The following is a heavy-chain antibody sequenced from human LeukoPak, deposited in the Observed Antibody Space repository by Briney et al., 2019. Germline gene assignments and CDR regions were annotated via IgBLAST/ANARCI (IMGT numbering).Heavy chain of an antibody. J-gene: IGHJ4*02. CDR1: GCSISRGYY. V-gene: IGHV4-38-2*01. CDR2: VYHTGST. CDR3: ARAGWIITSGIDY. Sequence: SETLSLTCAVSGCSISRGYYWALIRQPPGKGLEWIGTVYHTGSTYYNPSLDSRVTISVDTSKNEFSLNLKSVTAADTAVYYCARAGWIITSGIDYWGQGALVTVSS. D-gene: IGHD3-10*01.